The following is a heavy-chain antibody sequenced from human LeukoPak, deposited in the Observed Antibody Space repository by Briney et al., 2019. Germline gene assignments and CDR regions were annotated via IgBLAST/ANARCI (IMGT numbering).Heavy chain of an antibody. D-gene: IGHD3-22*01. CDR1: GFSLSTNGVS. CDR2: IYWDDDK. CDR3: AHKSASSGYYYFDY. V-gene: IGHV2-5*02. Sequence: SGPTLVNPTQTLTLTCTFSGFSLSTNGVSVGWIRQPPGKALEWLALIYWDDDKRYSPSLKSRLTITKDTSKNQVVLTMTNMDLVGTATYYCAHKSASSGYYYFDYWGQGTLVTVSS. J-gene: IGHJ4*02.